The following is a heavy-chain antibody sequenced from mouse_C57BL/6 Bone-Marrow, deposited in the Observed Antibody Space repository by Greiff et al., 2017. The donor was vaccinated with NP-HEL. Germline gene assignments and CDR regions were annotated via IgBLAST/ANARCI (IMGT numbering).Heavy chain of an antibody. CDR2: ISNLAYSI. Sequence: EVQLVESGGGLVQPGGSLKLSCAASGFTFSDYGMAWVRQAPRKGPEWVAFISNLAYSISYADTVTGRVTISRENDKNTLYLEMSSLRSEDTAMYYCARRGSNYYFDYWGQGTTLTVSS. D-gene: IGHD2-5*01. CDR3: ARRGSNYYFDY. J-gene: IGHJ2*01. CDR1: GFTFSDYG. V-gene: IGHV5-15*01.